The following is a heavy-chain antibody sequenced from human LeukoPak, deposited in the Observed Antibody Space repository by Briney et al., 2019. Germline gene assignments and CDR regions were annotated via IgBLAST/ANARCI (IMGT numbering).Heavy chain of an antibody. Sequence: SETLSLTCTVSGGSISSHYWSCIRQPPGKGLEWIGYIYYSGSTNYNPSLKSRVTISVDTSKNQFSLKLSSVTAADTAVYYCARVPRFLEWLPNYYYYYYMDVWGKGTTVTVSS. CDR3: ARVPRFLEWLPNYYYYYYMDV. V-gene: IGHV4-59*11. CDR2: IYYSGST. CDR1: GGSISSHY. D-gene: IGHD3-3*01. J-gene: IGHJ6*03.